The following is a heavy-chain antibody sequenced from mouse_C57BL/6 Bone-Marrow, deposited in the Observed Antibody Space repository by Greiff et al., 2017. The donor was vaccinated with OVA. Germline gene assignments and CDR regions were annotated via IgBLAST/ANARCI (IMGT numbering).Heavy chain of an antibody. Sequence: EVQLVESGGGLVQPKGSLKLSCAASGFSFNTYAMNWVRQAPGKGLEWVARIRSKSNNYATYYADSVKDRFTISRDDSERMLYLQMNNLKTENTAIYYCVRSGLRRAAYWGQGTSVTVSS. CDR2: IRSKSNNYAT. D-gene: IGHD2-4*01. V-gene: IGHV10-1*01. CDR3: VRSGLRRAAY. CDR1: GFSFNTYA. J-gene: IGHJ4*01.